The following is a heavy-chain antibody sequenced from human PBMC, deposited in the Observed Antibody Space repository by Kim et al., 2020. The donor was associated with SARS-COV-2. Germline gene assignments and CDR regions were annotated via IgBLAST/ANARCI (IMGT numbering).Heavy chain of an antibody. CDR3: AKQAGSHDGLDV. Sequence: SVKVSCKASGDTLSSYTITWVRQAPGQGLEWVGNDIPILGTANYAQRWQGRVTITADELTNTAYMELSGLRSDDTAVYYCAKQAGSHDGLDVWGQGTMVAVSS. V-gene: IGHV1-69*08. J-gene: IGHJ3*01. CDR1: GDTLSSYT. D-gene: IGHD3-10*01. CDR2: DIPILGTA.